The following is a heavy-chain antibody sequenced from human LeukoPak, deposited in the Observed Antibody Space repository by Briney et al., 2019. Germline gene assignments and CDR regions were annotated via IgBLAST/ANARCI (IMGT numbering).Heavy chain of an antibody. CDR1: GFIFDDYG. J-gene: IGHJ4*02. D-gene: IGHD3-22*01. V-gene: IGHV3-23*01. CDR2: ISGSGGST. CDR3: AKGGVVEDLDY. Sequence: GGSLRLSCAASGFIFDDYGRNWVRQAPGKGLEWVSAISGSGGSTYYADSVKGRFTISRDNSKNTLYLQMNSLRAEDTAVYYCAKGGVVEDLDYWGQGTLVTVSS.